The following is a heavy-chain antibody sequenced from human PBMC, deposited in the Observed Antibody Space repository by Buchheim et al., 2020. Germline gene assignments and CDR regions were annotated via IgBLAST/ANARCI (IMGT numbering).Heavy chain of an antibody. Sequence: QLQLQESGPGLVKPSETLSLTCTVSGGSIDSRNYYWGWIRQPPGEGLEWIGTICSTGTTYYNPSLKSQVTISVDTSKNPFSLKLSSVTAADTAVYYCARDPYYYDNSGYKYFFDYWGQGIL. D-gene: IGHD3-22*01. CDR1: GGSIDSRNYY. CDR3: ARDPYYYDNSGYKYFFDY. V-gene: IGHV4-39*07. J-gene: IGHJ4*02. CDR2: ICSTGTT.